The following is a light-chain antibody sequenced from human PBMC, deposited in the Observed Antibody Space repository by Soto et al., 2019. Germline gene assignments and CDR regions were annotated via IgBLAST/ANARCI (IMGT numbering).Light chain of an antibody. V-gene: IGLV2-14*01. CDR3: TSPTPGSLYV. CDR1: SSDVGNYNY. Sequence: QSSLAQPASVSGSPGQSITVSGTGTSSDVGNYNYVSWYQQYPGRVPKLLIYMVSNRASGVSNRFSGSKSGNTASLTISGLQAEDEADYFCTSPTPGSLYVFGTGTKVTVL. J-gene: IGLJ1*01. CDR2: MVS.